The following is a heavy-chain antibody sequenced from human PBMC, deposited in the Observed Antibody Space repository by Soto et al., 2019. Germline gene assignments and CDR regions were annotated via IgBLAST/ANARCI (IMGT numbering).Heavy chain of an antibody. Sequence: AAVKVCCKASGCTFTSYGISWVRQAPGQGLEWMGWISAYNGNTNYAQKLQGRVTMTTDTSTSTAYMELRSLRSGDTAVYYCARTYYDFWSGYPWGQGTLVTVSS. CDR1: GCTFTSYG. CDR3: ARTYYDFWSGYP. CDR2: ISAYNGNT. J-gene: IGHJ4*02. D-gene: IGHD3-3*01. V-gene: IGHV1-18*04.